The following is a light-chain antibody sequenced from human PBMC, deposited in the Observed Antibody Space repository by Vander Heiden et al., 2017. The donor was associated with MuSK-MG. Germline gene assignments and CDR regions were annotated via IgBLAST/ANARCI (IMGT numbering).Light chain of an antibody. V-gene: IGKV3-20*01. CDR3: QQYGSLPRT. J-gene: IGKJ1*01. CDR2: GAS. CDR1: QSVSSSY. Sequence: EIVLTQSPGTLSLSPGERATLSCRASQSVSSSYLAWYQQKPGQAPRLLIYGASSRATGIPDRFSGSGSGTDFTLTISRLEPEDFAVYYCQQYGSLPRTFGQGTKVEIQ.